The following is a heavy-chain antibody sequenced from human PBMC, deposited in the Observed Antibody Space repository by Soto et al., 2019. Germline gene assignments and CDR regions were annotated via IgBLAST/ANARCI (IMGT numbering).Heavy chain of an antibody. CDR1: GGSISGSSYY. CDR2: IYYSGST. CDR3: ARSVDP. Sequence: SETLSLTCTVSGGSISGSSYYWGWTRQPPGKGLEWIGNIYYSGSTYYNPSLKSRVTISVDTSKNQFSPKLSSVTAADTAVYYCARSVDPWGQGTLVTVSS. J-gene: IGHJ5*02. V-gene: IGHV4-39*01.